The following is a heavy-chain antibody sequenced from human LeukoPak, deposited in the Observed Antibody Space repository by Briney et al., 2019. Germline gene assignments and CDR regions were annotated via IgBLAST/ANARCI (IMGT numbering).Heavy chain of an antibody. Sequence: TGGSLRPSCAASALTSTSYWMHCVRQPPGKGLVWVSHIYSDGSTTSYADSVKGRFTISRDNAKNTLCLQMNSLRAEDTAVYYCARDSAHAFDIWGQGTMVTVSS. CDR2: IYSDGSTT. J-gene: IGHJ3*02. V-gene: IGHV3-74*01. CDR3: ARDSAHAFDI. CDR1: ALTSTSYW.